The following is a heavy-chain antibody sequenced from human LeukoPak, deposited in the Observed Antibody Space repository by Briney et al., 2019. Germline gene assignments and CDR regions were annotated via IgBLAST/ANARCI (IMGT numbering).Heavy chain of an antibody. CDR1: GGSISSGGYY. D-gene: IGHD3-3*01. Sequence: SETLSLTCTVSGGSISSGGYYWGWIRQPPGKGLEGIGSISYSGSTYYSPSLKSRVPISIDTSKKQLSLKLSSVTAADTAVYYCARLWSGYRPPDYWGQGTLVTVSS. J-gene: IGHJ4*02. V-gene: IGHV4-39*01. CDR3: ARLWSGYRPPDY. CDR2: ISYSGST.